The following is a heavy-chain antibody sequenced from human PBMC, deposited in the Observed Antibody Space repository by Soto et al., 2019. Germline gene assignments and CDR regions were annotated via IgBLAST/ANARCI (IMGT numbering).Heavy chain of an antibody. CDR2: MYFGGSF. CDR1: GDSVSTGY. V-gene: IGHV4-59*08. J-gene: IGHJ4*02. Sequence: PSETLSLTCTVSGDSVSTGYWSWIRQPPGKGLEWIGFMYFGGSFNYNPSLTSRVTISVETSKNQFSMKMTSVTAADTAVYYCMLGSGWKDFDYWGQGTLVTVS. CDR3: MLGSGWKDFDY. D-gene: IGHD3-22*01.